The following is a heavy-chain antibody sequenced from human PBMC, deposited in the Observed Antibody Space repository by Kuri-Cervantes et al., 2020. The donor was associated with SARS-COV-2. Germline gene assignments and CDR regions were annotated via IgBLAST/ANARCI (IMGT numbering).Heavy chain of an antibody. CDR3: AGQGTIVVVPAALKTYFDY. Sequence: ESLKISCTVSGGSISSTSYYWGWVRQPPGKGLEWIGSIYYSGSTYYNPSLKSRVTISVDTSKNQFSLKLSSVTAADTAVYYCAGQGTIVVVPAALKTYFDYWGQGTLVTVSS. J-gene: IGHJ4*02. CDR1: GGSISSTSYY. CDR2: IYYSGST. D-gene: IGHD2-2*01. V-gene: IGHV4-39*01.